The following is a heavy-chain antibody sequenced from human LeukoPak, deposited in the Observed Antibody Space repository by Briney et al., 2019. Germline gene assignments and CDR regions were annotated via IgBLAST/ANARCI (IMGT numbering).Heavy chain of an antibody. D-gene: IGHD1-26*01. CDR1: GHTFTGYY. V-gene: IGHV1-2*02. CDR3: ARGGGIVGATGDH. J-gene: IGHJ4*02. Sequence: ASVKVSCKASGHTFTGYYMHWVRQAPGQGLEWMGWINPNSGGTNYAQKFQGRVTMTRDTSISTAYMELSRLRSDDTAVYYCARGGGIVGATGDHWGQGTLVTVSS. CDR2: INPNSGGT.